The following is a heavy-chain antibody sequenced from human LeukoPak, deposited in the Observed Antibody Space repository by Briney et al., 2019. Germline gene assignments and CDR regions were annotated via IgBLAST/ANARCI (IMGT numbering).Heavy chain of an antibody. CDR1: GGSISSYY. Sequence: SEALSLTCTVSGGSISSYYWSWIRQPPGKGLEWIGYIYYSGSTNYNPSLKSRVTISLDTSKNQFSLKLSSVTAADTAVYYRARSGSYAAAGDYWGQGTLVTVSS. V-gene: IGHV4-59*08. CDR3: ARSGSYAAAGDY. D-gene: IGHD2-15*01. J-gene: IGHJ4*02. CDR2: IYYSGST.